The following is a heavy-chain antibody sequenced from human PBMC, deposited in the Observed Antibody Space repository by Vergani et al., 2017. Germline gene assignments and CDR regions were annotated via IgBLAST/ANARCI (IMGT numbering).Heavy chain of an antibody. CDR2: ISSSSSYI. J-gene: IGHJ6*02. Sequence: EVQLVESGGGLVKPGGSLRLSCAASGFTFSSYSMNWVRQAPGKGLEWVSVISSSSSYIYYADSVKGRFTISRDNAKNSLYLQMNSLGAEDTAVYDWALYVDTAMGHPGGMDVWGQGTTVTVSS. CDR3: ALYVDTAMGHPGGMDV. V-gene: IGHV3-21*01. CDR1: GFTFSSYS. D-gene: IGHD5-18*01.